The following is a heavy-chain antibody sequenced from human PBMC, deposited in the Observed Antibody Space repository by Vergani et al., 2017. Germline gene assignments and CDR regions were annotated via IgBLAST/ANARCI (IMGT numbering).Heavy chain of an antibody. CDR1: GGSISSGDYY. J-gene: IGHJ4*02. D-gene: IGHD3-10*01. CDR3: AYNYYGSGSQYYFDY. V-gene: IGHV4-30-4*01. CDR2: IYYSGST. Sequence: QVQLQESGPGLVKPSQTLSLTCTVSGGSISSGDYYWTWIRQPPGKALEWIGYIYYSGSTYYNPSLKSRVTISVDPSKNQFSLKLSSVTAADTAVYYCAYNYYGSGSQYYFDYWGQGTLVTVSS.